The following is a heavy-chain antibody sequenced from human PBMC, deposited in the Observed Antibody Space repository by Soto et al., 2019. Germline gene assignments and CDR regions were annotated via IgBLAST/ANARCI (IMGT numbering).Heavy chain of an antibody. J-gene: IGHJ5*02. CDR2: IYYSGST. CDR1: GGSISSSSYY. CDR3: ARNGVAAGLNWFDP. V-gene: IGHV4-39*01. Sequence: PSETLSLTCTVSGGSISSSSYYWGWIRQPPGKGLEWIGSIYYSGSTYYNPSLKSRVTISVDTSKNQFSLKLSSVTAADTAVYNCARNGVAAGLNWFDPWGQGTLVTVSS. D-gene: IGHD6-13*01.